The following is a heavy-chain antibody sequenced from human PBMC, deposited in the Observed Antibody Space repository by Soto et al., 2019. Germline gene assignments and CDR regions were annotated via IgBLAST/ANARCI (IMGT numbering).Heavy chain of an antibody. V-gene: IGHV1-69*13. CDR2: IIPIFGTA. CDR3: ARPHYDILTGYSFDP. CDR1: GGTFSSYA. Sequence: SVKVSCKASGGTFSSYAISWVRQAPGQGLEWMGGIIPIFGTANYAQKFQGRVTITADESTSTAYMELSSLRSEDTAVYYCARPHYDILTGYSFDPWGQGTLVTVSS. J-gene: IGHJ5*02. D-gene: IGHD3-9*01.